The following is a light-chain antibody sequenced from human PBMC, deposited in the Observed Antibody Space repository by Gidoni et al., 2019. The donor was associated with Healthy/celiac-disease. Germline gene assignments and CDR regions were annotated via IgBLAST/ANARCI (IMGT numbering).Light chain of an antibody. CDR2: AAS. V-gene: IGKV1-33*01. CDR1: QDISNY. Sequence: DLKMNPSPSSPSASVGDRVTITRPASQDISNYLNWYQQKPGKATKLLIYAASNVETGVPSRFSGSGSGIDFTLTISSLQPEDSATYYCQQYDNHRYTFXQXTKLEIK. CDR3: QQYDNHRYT. J-gene: IGKJ2*01.